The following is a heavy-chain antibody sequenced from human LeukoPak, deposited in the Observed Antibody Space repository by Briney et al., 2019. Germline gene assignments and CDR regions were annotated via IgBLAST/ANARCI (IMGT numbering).Heavy chain of an antibody. CDR3: AVNYGYTKVHPTRTKKRGVFDY. CDR2: TYYSGST. Sequence: PSETLSLTCTVSGGSISSSSYYWGWIRQPPGKGLEWIGSTYYSGSTYYNPSLKSRVTISVDTSKNQFSLKLSSVTAADTAVYYCAVNYGYTKVHPTRTKKRGVFDYWGQGTLVTVSS. V-gene: IGHV4-39*01. D-gene: IGHD4-17*01. J-gene: IGHJ4*02. CDR1: GGSISSSSYY.